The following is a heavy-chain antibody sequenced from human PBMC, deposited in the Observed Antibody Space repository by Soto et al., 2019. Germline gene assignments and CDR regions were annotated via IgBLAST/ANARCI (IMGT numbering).Heavy chain of an antibody. CDR3: AREGVFGELSQSSPYYYYYGMNV. J-gene: IGHJ6*02. D-gene: IGHD3-10*01. V-gene: IGHV3-74*01. Sequence: PGGSLRLSCAASGFTFSSYWMHWVRQAPGKGLVWVSRINSDGSSTSYADSVKGRFTISRDNAKNTLYLQMNSLRAEDTAVYYCAREGVFGELSQSSPYYYYYGMNVWGQGTTVTVSS. CDR1: GFTFSSYW. CDR2: INSDGSST.